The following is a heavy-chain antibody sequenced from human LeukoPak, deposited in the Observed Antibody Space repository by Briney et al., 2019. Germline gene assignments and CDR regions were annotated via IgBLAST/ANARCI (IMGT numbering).Heavy chain of an antibody. CDR1: GGSISSGSYY. CDR2: IYTSGST. J-gene: IGHJ4*02. CDR3: ADYYYDSSDYVDY. D-gene: IGHD3-22*01. Sequence: SETLSLTCTVSGGSISSGSYYWSWIRQPAGKGLEWIGRIYTSGSTNYNPSLKSRVTISVDTSKNQFSLKLSSVTAADTAVYYCADYYYDSSDYVDYWGQGTLVTVSS. V-gene: IGHV4-61*02.